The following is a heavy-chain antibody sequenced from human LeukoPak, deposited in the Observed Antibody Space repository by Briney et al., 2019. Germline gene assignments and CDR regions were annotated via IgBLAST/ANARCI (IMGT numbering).Heavy chain of an antibody. V-gene: IGHV3-30*18. CDR2: ISYDGSNK. Sequence: PGRSLRLSCAASGFTFSSYGMHWVRQAPGKGLEWVAVISYDGSNKYYADSVKGRFTISRDNSKNTLYLQMNSLRAEDTAVYYCAKALTHPGGGDYWGQGTLVTVSS. CDR3: AKALTHPGGGDY. D-gene: IGHD2-15*01. J-gene: IGHJ4*02. CDR1: GFTFSSYG.